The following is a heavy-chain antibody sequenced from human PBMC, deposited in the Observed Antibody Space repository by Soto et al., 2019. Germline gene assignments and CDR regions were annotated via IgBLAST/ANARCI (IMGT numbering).Heavy chain of an antibody. CDR2: MYFSGSP. D-gene: IGHD3-16*01. CDR3: ARHFGGRIDY. Sequence: QVQLQESGPGLVKPSETLSLTCTVSGGSITTHYWSWIRQPPGKGLEWVGYMYFSGSPNYNPSLASRVTISVDTSKNQFSLRLRSVTAADTAVYYCARHFGGRIDYWGQGTLVTVSS. J-gene: IGHJ4*02. V-gene: IGHV4-59*08. CDR1: GGSITTHY.